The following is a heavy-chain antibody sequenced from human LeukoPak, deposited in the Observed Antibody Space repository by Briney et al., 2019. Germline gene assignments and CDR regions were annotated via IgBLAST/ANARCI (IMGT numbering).Heavy chain of an antibody. D-gene: IGHD1-26*01. V-gene: IGHV3-66*01. CDR2: IYSGGST. CDR1: GFTVRSNY. J-gene: IGHJ4*02. Sequence: GGSLRLSCAPSGFTVRSNYMSWVRQAPGKGLEWVSGIYSGGSTYYADSAKGRFTISRDNSKNTLYLQMNSLRAEDTAVYYCAKEERVGITPPFFDYWGQGTLVTVSS. CDR3: AKEERVGITPPFFDY.